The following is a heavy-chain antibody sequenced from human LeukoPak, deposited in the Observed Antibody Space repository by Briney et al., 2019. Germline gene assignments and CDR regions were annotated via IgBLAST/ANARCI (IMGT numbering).Heavy chain of an antibody. V-gene: IGHV3-23*01. Sequence: SGGSLRLSCAASGFTFSSYAMSWVRQAPGKGLEWVSAISGSGGSTYYADSVKGRFAISRDNSKNTLYLQMNSLRAEDTAVYYCAKDHPMYYDFWSGLDYWGQGTLVTVSS. CDR2: ISGSGGST. CDR3: AKDHPMYYDFWSGLDY. J-gene: IGHJ4*02. D-gene: IGHD3-3*01. CDR1: GFTFSSYA.